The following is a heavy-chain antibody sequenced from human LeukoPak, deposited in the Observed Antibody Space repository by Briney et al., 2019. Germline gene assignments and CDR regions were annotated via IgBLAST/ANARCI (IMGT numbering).Heavy chain of an antibody. D-gene: IGHD3-22*01. Sequence: GGSLRLSCAASGSTFIYAWMSWVRQAPGKGLEWVGRIKSRTDGGTTDYAAPVKGRFTISRDDSRNTLYLQLSSLKTEDTAVYYCTTGNYYDRSGYSLDYWGQGTLVTVSS. CDR3: TTGNYYDRSGYSLDY. CDR2: IKSRTDGGTT. CDR1: GSTFIYAW. J-gene: IGHJ4*02. V-gene: IGHV3-15*01.